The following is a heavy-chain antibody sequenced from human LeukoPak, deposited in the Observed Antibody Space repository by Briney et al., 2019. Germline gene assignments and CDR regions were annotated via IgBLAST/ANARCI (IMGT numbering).Heavy chain of an antibody. D-gene: IGHD5-12*01. CDR1: GDSISNSNYY. J-gene: IGHJ4*02. Sequence: PSETLSLTCNVSGDSISNSNYYWGWIRQPPGKGLEWIGFIYFTGSTHYNPSLKSRVAISVDTSKNQFSLKVSFVTAADTAVYYCARDPVATPRSLDSWGQGTLVIVSS. CDR3: ARDPVATPRSLDS. CDR2: IYFTGST. V-gene: IGHV4-39*07.